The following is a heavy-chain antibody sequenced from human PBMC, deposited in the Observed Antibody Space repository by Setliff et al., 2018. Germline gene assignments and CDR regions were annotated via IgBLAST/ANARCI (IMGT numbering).Heavy chain of an antibody. D-gene: IGHD5-18*01. Sequence: ASVKVSCKASGYTFSSYSMHWVRQAPGQRLEWMGWINAANENTQYSKKFQGRVTMTDDTSTDTAYMELSSLRSEDTAVYYCAAIGLDTALITGVLFDFWGQGTLVTVSS. J-gene: IGHJ4*02. V-gene: IGHV1-3*01. CDR1: GYTFSSYS. CDR3: AAIGLDTALITGVLFDF. CDR2: INAANENT.